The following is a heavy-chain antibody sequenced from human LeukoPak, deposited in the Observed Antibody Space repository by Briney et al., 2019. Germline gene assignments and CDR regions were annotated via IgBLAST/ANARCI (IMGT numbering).Heavy chain of an antibody. Sequence: PGGSLRLSCAASGFTFSSYSMNWVRQAPGKGLEWISYISTSSSTIYYADSMKGRFTISRDNAKNSLYLQMNSLRDEDTAVYYCAREGIDGYNYFDYWGQGILVTVSS. CDR1: GFTFSSYS. D-gene: IGHD5-24*01. J-gene: IGHJ4*02. CDR2: ISTSSSTI. V-gene: IGHV3-48*02. CDR3: AREGIDGYNYFDY.